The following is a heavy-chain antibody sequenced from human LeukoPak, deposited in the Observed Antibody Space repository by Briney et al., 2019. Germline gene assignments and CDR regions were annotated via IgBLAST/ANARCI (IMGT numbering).Heavy chain of an antibody. V-gene: IGHV4-4*02. CDR3: ARMVGQLIEYYFDY. Sequence: SETLSLTCSVSIGSISSSKWWSWVRQSPVKGLEWIGEIYLYGTTNYNPSFTSRVTMSVDRSRNQFSLKLTSVTAADTAVYYCARMVGQLIEYYFDYWGRGTLVTVSS. J-gene: IGHJ4*02. CDR2: IYLYGTT. CDR1: IGSISSSKW. D-gene: IGHD1/OR15-1a*01.